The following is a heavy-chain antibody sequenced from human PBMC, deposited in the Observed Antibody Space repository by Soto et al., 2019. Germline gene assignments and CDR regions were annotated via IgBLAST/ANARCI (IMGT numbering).Heavy chain of an antibody. Sequence: SETLSLTCTVSGGSISSYYWSWIRQPAGKGLEWIGRIYTSGSTNYNPSLKSRVTMSVDTSKNQFSLKLSSVTAADTAVYYCARTGGSGSYYGTGYYYYGMDVWGQGTTVTVSS. J-gene: IGHJ6*02. D-gene: IGHD3-10*01. V-gene: IGHV4-4*07. CDR1: GGSISSYY. CDR3: ARTGGSGSYYGTGYYYYGMDV. CDR2: IYTSGST.